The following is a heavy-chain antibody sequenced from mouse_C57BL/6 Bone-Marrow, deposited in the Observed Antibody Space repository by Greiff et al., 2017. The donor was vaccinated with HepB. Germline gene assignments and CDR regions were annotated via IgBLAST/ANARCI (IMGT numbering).Heavy chain of an antibody. Sequence: QVQLKESGAELARPGASVKLSCKASGYTFTSYGICWVKKRTGQGLEWIGEIYPRSGNTYYNEKFKGKATLTADQSSSTVYMEIRSLTSEDSAVYFCASDPYIDYWGQGTTLTVSS. CDR1: GYTFTSYG. CDR3: ASDPYIDY. V-gene: IGHV1-81*01. CDR2: IYPRSGNT. J-gene: IGHJ2*01.